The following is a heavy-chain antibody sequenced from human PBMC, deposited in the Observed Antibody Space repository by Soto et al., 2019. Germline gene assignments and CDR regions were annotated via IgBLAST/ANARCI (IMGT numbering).Heavy chain of an antibody. J-gene: IGHJ6*03. CDR3: TRDTSYSSSWYYDYYYYYMDV. D-gene: IGHD6-13*01. V-gene: IGHV3-49*03. CDR1: GFTFGDYA. Sequence: GGSLRLSCTASGFTFGDYAMSWFRQAPGKGLEWVGFIRSKAYGGTTEYAASVKGRFTISRDDSKSIAYLQMNSLKTEDTAVYYCTRDTSYSSSWYYDYYYYYMDVWGKGTTVTVSS. CDR2: IRSKAYGGTT.